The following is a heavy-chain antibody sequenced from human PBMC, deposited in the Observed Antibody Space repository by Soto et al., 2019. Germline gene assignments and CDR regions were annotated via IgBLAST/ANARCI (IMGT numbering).Heavy chain of an antibody. Sequence: EVQLVESGGGLVQPGGSLRLSCAASGFTFRSYWMHWVRQAPGKGLVWVSRINSDGSSTSYADSVKGRFTISRDNAKKTRYLQMNSLRAEDTAVYYCARGGYCSGGSCYGRSGWFDPWGQASLVTVSS. CDR2: INSDGSST. D-gene: IGHD2-15*01. CDR3: ARGGYCSGGSCYGRSGWFDP. CDR1: GFTFRSYW. J-gene: IGHJ5*02. V-gene: IGHV3-74*01.